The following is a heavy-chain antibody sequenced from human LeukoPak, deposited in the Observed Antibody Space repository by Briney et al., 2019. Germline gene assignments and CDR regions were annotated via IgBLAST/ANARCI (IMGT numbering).Heavy chain of an antibody. CDR2: ISTSSSYI. Sequence: GGSLRLSCAASGFTFSTYSMTWVRQAPGKGLEWVSSISTSSSYIYYADSVKGRFTISRDNAKNSLYLQMNSLRAEDTAVYHCAKDSEVTAIVGYFDSWGQGILVTVSS. CDR3: AKDSEVTAIVGYFDS. J-gene: IGHJ4*02. D-gene: IGHD2-21*02. CDR1: GFTFSTYS. V-gene: IGHV3-21*04.